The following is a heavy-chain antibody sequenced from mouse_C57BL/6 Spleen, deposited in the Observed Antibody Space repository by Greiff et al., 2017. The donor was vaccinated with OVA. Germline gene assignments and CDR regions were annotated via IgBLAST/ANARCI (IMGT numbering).Heavy chain of an antibody. J-gene: IGHJ1*03. CDR1: GYSFTSYY. Sequence: QVQLQQSGPELVKPGASVKISCKASGYSFTSYYIHWVKQRPGQGLEWIGWIYPGSGNTKYNEKFKGKATLKADTSSSTAYMQLSSLTSEDSEVYYCARDGNYLFDVWGTGTTVTVSS. D-gene: IGHD2-1*01. CDR2: IYPGSGNT. CDR3: ARDGNYLFDV. V-gene: IGHV1-66*01.